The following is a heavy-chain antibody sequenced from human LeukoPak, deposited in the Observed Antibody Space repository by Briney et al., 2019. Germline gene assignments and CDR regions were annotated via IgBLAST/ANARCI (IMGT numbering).Heavy chain of an antibody. J-gene: IGHJ4*02. CDR1: GFTFSSYG. V-gene: IGHV3-23*01. CDR2: ISVSGGST. CDR3: AKDIVGATDY. D-gene: IGHD1-26*01. Sequence: GGSLRLSCAASGFTFSSYGMNWVRQAPGQGLEWVSSISVSGGSTYYAHSVKGRFTISRDNSKNTLYLQMNSLRAEDTAVYYCAKDIVGATDYWGQGTLVTVSS.